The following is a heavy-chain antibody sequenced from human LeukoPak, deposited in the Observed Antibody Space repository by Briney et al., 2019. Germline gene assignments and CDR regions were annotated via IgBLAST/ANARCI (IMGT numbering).Heavy chain of an antibody. J-gene: IGHJ5*02. CDR1: GGSISSGGYY. V-gene: IGHV4-30-2*01. CDR2: IYHSGST. Sequence: SETLSLTCTVSGGSISSGGYYWSWIRQPPGKGLEWIGYIYHSGSTYYNPSLKSRVTISVDRSKNQFSLKLSSVTAADTAVYYCARVVTRSSWYGRWFDPWGQGTLVTVSS. CDR3: ARVVTRSSWYGRWFDP. D-gene: IGHD6-13*01.